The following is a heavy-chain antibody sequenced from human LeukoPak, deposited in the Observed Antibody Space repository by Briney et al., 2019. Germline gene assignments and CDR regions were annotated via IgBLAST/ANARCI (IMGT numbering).Heavy chain of an antibody. J-gene: IGHJ4*02. D-gene: IGHD3-3*01. CDR1: GESFSDYY. CDR2: INHSEST. CDR3: ARGRGAPYYDFWSGYYPSPFDY. V-gene: IGHV4-34*01. Sequence: SETLSLTCAVYGESFSDYYWTWIRQPPGKGLEWIGEINHSESTNYNPSLKSRVTMSVDTSKNQFSLKLSSVIAADTAVYYCARGRGAPYYDFWSGYYPSPFDYWGQGTLVTVSS.